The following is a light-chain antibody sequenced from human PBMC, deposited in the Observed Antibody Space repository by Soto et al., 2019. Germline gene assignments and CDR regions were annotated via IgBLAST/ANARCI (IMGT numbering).Light chain of an antibody. CDR1: QDISNY. J-gene: IGKJ4*01. CDR2: AAS. CDR3: QQDYSFPLT. V-gene: IGKV1-33*01. Sequence: DIQMTQSPSSVSASVGDRVTITCQASQDISNYLTWYQQKPGKAPKLLIYAASNLERGVPSRFSGSGSGTDFTFTISSLQPEDVATYYCQQDYSFPLTFGGGTKVEIK.